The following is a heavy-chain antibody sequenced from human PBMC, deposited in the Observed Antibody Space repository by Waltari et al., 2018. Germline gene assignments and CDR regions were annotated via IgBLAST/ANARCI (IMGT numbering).Heavy chain of an antibody. V-gene: IGHV1-2*06. Sequence: QVQLVQSGAAVTTPGASVTVSCMASGYTFTGSYMPWVRQAPGQGLEWMGRINPNSGGTNYAQKFQGRVTMTRDTSISTAYMELSRLRSDDTAVYYCARGLRFFSGGYWGQGTLVTVSS. CDR2: INPNSGGT. D-gene: IGHD3-3*01. CDR1: GYTFTGSY. CDR3: ARGLRFFSGGY. J-gene: IGHJ4*02.